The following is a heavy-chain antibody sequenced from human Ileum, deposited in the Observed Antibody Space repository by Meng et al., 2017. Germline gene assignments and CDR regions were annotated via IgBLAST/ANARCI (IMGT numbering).Heavy chain of an antibody. D-gene: IGHD4-17*01. CDR1: GASISTSNL. CDR2: IHHSGTT. CDR3: ARHDYGDPTAAFDY. Sequence: QVQLQASGPGLVKPSGNLSLTCAVSGASISTSNLWNWVRQPPGKGLEWIGEIHHSGTTNYNPSLKSRVTISLDKSKNQFSLELRSVTAADTAVYYCARHDYGDPTAAFDYWGQGTLVTVSS. V-gene: IGHV4-4*02. J-gene: IGHJ4*02.